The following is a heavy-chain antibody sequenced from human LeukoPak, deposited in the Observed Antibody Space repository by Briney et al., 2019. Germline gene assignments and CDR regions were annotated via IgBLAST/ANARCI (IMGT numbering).Heavy chain of an antibody. CDR1: GFTFTNYA. CDR2: ITGSDGTS. V-gene: IGHV3-23*01. Sequence: GTSLRLSCVASGFTFTNYAMSWVRQAPGQGLEWVSAITGSDGTSHYADSVKGRFTISRDNSKNTLYLQVNSLRAEDTAVYYCAKWGDYDILTGYYVPDYWGQGTLVTVSS. J-gene: IGHJ4*02. D-gene: IGHD3-9*01. CDR3: AKWGDYDILTGYYVPDY.